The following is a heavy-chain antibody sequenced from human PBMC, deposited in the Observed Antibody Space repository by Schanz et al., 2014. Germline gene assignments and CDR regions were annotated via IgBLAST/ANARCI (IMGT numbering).Heavy chain of an antibody. V-gene: IGHV3-21*01. J-gene: IGHJ4*02. CDR3: VRERTNYGGNSYFFDH. CDR2: ISSRSSHI. Sequence: EVQLVESGGGLVQPGGSLRLSCAASTSIFNHAWMSWVRQAPGKGLEWVSSISSRSSHIYYADSVKGRFTVSRDNAKNSVYLQMNGLRVEDTAVYYCVRERTNYGGNSYFFDHWGQGTLVTVSS. D-gene: IGHD2-21*02. CDR1: TSIFNHAW.